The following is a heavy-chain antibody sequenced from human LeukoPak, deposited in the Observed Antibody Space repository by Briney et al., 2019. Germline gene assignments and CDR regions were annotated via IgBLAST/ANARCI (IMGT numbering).Heavy chain of an antibody. CDR2: MNPNSGNT. V-gene: IGHV1-8*01. D-gene: IGHD3-3*01. J-gene: IGHJ5*02. CDR1: GYTFTSYD. CDR3: ARGKALISHYDFWSGYDNWFDP. Sequence: ASVKVSCKASGYTFTSYDINWVRQATRQGLEWMGWMNPNSGNTGYAQKFQGRVPMTRDTSISTAYMELSSLRSEDTAVYYCARGKALISHYDFWSGYDNWFDPWGQGTLVTVSS.